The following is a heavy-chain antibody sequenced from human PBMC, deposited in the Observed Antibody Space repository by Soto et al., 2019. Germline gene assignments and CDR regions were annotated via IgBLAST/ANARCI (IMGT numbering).Heavy chain of an antibody. CDR3: ARDRYYYDSSGYPLLFDY. CDR2: INAGNGNT. D-gene: IGHD3-22*01. V-gene: IGHV1-3*01. J-gene: IGHJ4*02. CDR1: GYTFTSYA. Sequence: ASVKVSCKASGYTFTSYAMHCVRQAPGQRLEWMGWINAGNGNTKYSQKFQGRVTITRDTSASTAYMELSSLRSEDTAVYYCARDRYYYDSSGYPLLFDYWGQGTLVTVSS.